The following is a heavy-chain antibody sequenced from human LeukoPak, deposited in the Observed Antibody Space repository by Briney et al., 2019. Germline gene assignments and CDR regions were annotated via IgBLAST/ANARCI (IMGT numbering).Heavy chain of an antibody. J-gene: IGHJ4*02. Sequence: PGGSLRLSCAASGFTFSSYSMNWVRQAPGKGLEWVSYISSSSSTIYYADSVKGRFIISRDNSKNTLYLQINSLRVEDTAVYFCARDRLLYLDYWGQGMLVTVSS. CDR1: GFTFSSYS. V-gene: IGHV3-48*01. CDR2: ISSSSSTI. D-gene: IGHD2-21*02. CDR3: ARDRLLYLDY.